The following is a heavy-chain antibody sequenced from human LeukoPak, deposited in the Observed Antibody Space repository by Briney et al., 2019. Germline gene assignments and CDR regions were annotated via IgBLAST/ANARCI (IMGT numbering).Heavy chain of an antibody. Sequence: ASVTVSCTPYGYTFTSHGISWVRQAPGQGLEWMGWISAFNGETHYAQNLQGRVSMTTDTSTSTAYMELRSLRSDDTAVYYCARDPSNTSGRYTYFDYWGQGTLVTVSS. D-gene: IGHD3-16*02. CDR2: ISAFNGET. J-gene: IGHJ4*02. CDR3: ARDPSNTSGRYTYFDY. CDR1: GYTFTSHG. V-gene: IGHV1-18*01.